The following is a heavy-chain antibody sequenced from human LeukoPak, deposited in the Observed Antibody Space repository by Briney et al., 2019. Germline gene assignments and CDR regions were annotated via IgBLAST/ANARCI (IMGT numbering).Heavy chain of an antibody. CDR2: IYYSGST. Sequence: SETLSLTCTVSGGSISSYYWSWIRQPPGKGLEWIGYIYYSGSTNYNPSLKSQVTISVDTSKNQFSLKLSSVTAADTAVYYCARCRNWNFDYWGQGALVTVSS. J-gene: IGHJ4*02. CDR3: ARCRNWNFDY. V-gene: IGHV4-59*01. D-gene: IGHD1-1*01. CDR1: GGSISSYY.